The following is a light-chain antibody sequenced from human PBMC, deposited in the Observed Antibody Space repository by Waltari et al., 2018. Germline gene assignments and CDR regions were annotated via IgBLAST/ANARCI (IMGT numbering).Light chain of an antibody. CDR3: GTWDTSLSAGPV. J-gene: IGLJ3*02. Sequence: QSVLTQPPSVSAAPGPRVTIPCSGSSSNIGNNYVSWYQQLPGTAPKLLIYENDKRFSGIPDRFSGSKSGTSATLGISGLQTEDEADYYCGTWDTSLSAGPVFGGGTKLTVL. CDR2: END. CDR1: SSNIGNNY. V-gene: IGLV1-51*01.